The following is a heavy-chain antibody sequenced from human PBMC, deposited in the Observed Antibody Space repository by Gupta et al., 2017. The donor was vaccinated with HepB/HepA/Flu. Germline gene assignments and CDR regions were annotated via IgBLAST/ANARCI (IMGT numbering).Heavy chain of an antibody. J-gene: IGHJ4*02. Sequence: EVQLVESGGGLVQPGGSLRLSCAASGFTFSTYWIHWVRQAPGKGLVWVSRINTDGRRTNDADSVKGRVTISRDNAKNTAYLKLDTLRAEDTAVYFCTIGLYYYFDYWGQG. D-gene: IGHD2-2*02. V-gene: IGHV3-74*01. CDR1: GFTFSTYW. CDR3: TIGLYYYFDY. CDR2: INTDGRRT.